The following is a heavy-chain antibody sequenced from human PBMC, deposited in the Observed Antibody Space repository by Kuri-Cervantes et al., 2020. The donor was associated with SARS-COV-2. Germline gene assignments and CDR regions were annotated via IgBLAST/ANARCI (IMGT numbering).Heavy chain of an antibody. D-gene: IGHD3-16*01. Sequence: GSLRLSCAASGFTFSSYGMHWVRQPPGKGLEWIGSIYYSGSTYYNPSLKSRVTITVDTSKNQFSLKLSSVTAADTAVYYCARLLPGPVDYWGQGTLVTVSS. CDR2: IYYSGST. J-gene: IGHJ4*02. CDR3: ARLLPGPVDY. CDR1: GFTFSSYG. V-gene: IGHV4-39*01.